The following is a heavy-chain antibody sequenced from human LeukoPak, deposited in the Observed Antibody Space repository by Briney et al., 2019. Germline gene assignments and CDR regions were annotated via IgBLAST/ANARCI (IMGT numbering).Heavy chain of an antibody. J-gene: IGHJ4*02. Sequence: GASVKVSCKASGYTFTSYGISWVRQAPGQGLEWMGWISAYNGNTNYAQKLQGRVTMTTDTSTSTAYMELRSLRSDDTAVYYCARAGVLLWFGDPTWYFDYWGQGTLVTVSS. CDR2: ISAYNGNT. CDR3: ARAGVLLWFGDPTWYFDY. CDR1: GYTFTSYG. D-gene: IGHD3-10*01. V-gene: IGHV1-18*01.